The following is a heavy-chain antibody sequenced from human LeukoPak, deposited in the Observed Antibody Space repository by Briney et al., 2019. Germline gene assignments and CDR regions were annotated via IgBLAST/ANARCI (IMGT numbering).Heavy chain of an antibody. CDR3: ARGSMVDYYYYYYMDV. CDR2: IIPIFGTA. J-gene: IGHJ6*03. Sequence: SVKVSCKASGGTFSSYAISWVRQAPGQGLEWMGGIIPIFGTANYAQKFQGRVTITADKSTSTAYMELSSLRSEDTAVYYCARGSMVDYYYYYYMDVWGKGTTVTVSS. CDR1: GGTFSSYA. V-gene: IGHV1-69*06. D-gene: IGHD4/OR15-4a*01.